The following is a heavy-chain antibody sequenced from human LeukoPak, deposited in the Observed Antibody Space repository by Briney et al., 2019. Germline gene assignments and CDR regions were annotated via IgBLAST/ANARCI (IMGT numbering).Heavy chain of an antibody. Sequence: SGGSLRLSCGASGFLFDDHDMHWVRQAPGNGLEWVAYIRSDGYHTYYEDSVKGRFTITRDNLKNTLYLQMNSLRLEDMAVYYCAKPSGSGVDYWGRGTRVTVSS. D-gene: IGHD1-26*01. J-gene: IGHJ4*02. CDR1: GFLFDDHD. V-gene: IGHV3-30*02. CDR3: AKPSGSGVDY. CDR2: IRSDGYHT.